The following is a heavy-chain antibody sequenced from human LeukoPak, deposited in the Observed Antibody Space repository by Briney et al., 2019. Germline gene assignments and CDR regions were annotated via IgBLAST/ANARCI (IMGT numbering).Heavy chain of an antibody. Sequence: GRFTISRDNAKNSLYLQMNSLRAEDTAVYYCARGGSSSWYEVDYWGQGTLVTVSS. CDR3: ARGGSSSWYEVDY. D-gene: IGHD6-13*01. J-gene: IGHJ4*02. V-gene: IGHV3-11*06.